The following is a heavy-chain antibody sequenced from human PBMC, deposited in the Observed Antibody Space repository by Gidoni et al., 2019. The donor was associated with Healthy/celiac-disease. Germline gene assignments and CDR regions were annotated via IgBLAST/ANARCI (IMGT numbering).Heavy chain of an antibody. CDR2: ISSSSSTI. D-gene: IGHD6-13*01. CDR3: ARDLYSSSWYPYYYYYGMDV. CDR1: GFTFSSYS. V-gene: IGHV3-48*01. Sequence: EVQLVESGGGLVQPGGSLRLSCAASGFTFSSYSMNWVRQAPGKGLEWVSYISSSSSTIYYADSVKGRFTISRDNAKNSLYLQMNSLRAEDTAVYYCARDLYSSSWYPYYYYYGMDVWGQGTTVTVSS. J-gene: IGHJ6*02.